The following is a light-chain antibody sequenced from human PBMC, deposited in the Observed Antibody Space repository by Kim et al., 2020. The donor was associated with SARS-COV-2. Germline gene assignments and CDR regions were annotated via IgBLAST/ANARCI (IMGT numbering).Light chain of an antibody. J-gene: IGKJ1*01. Sequence: ASVADRVTITCRASKTVSDWLAWYQQKPGGAPKLINYEALSLESGVASRFGGSGSGTEFTLTINSLQPDDFATYYYQHYDSYPWTFGQGTKVEIK. V-gene: IGKV1-5*01. CDR2: EAL. CDR3: QHYDSYPWT. CDR1: KTVSDW.